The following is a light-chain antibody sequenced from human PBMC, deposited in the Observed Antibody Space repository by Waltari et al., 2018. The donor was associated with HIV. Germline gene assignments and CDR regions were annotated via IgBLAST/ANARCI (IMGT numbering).Light chain of an antibody. CDR3: CSYAGSSTFVV. J-gene: IGLJ2*01. V-gene: IGLV2-23*02. CDR2: EVS. CDR1: SRDVGSYYL. Sequence: QSALTQPASVSGSPGQSITSPCTGTSRDVGSYYLVSWYQQHPGKAPKLMIYEVSKRPSGVSNRFSGSKSGNTASLTISGLQAEDEADYYCCSYAGSSTFVVFGGGTKLTVL.